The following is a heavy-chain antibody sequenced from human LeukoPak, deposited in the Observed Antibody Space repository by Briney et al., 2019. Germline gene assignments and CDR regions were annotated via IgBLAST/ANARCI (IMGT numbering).Heavy chain of an antibody. CDR1: GFTFSSYS. CDR2: ISSSSSHI. Sequence: GGSLRLSCAASGFTFSSYSMNWVRQAPGKGLEWVSSISSSSSHIYYADSVKGRFTISRDNAKNSLYLQMNSLRAEDTAVYYCARDRTPRFLRDCDYWGQGTLVTVSS. CDR3: ARDRTPRFLRDCDY. D-gene: IGHD2-21*02. J-gene: IGHJ4*02. V-gene: IGHV3-21*01.